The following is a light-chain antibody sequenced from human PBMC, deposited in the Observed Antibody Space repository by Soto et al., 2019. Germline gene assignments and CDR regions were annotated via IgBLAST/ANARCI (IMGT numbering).Light chain of an antibody. Sequence: EIVMTQSPATLSVSPVERANLSCRASQSVSSNLAWYQQKTGQAPRILIYGESTRATGIPDRLSGSGSGADLTLTISRLEPEDFAVYYCQKYGNSPITCGQGTRLEIK. CDR3: QKYGNSPIT. J-gene: IGKJ5*01. CDR1: QSVSSN. CDR2: GES. V-gene: IGKV3-15*01.